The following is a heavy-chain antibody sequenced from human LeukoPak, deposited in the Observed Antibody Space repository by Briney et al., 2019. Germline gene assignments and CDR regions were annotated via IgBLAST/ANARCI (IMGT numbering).Heavy chain of an antibody. CDR1: GGTFSSYA. CDR3: AREPWGSYQLPPKGYWYFEL. J-gene: IGHJ2*01. V-gene: IGHV1-69*13. CDR2: IIPIFGTA. D-gene: IGHD2-2*01. Sequence: GASVKVSCKASGGTFSSYAISWVRQAPGQGLEWMGGIIPIFGTANYAQKFQGRVTITADESTSTAYMELSSLRSEDTAVYYCAREPWGSYQLPPKGYWYFELWGRGTLVTVSS.